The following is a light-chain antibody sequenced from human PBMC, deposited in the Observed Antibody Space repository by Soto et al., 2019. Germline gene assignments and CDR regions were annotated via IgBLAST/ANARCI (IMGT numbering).Light chain of an antibody. Sequence: AIRMTPSPSSFSASTGDRVTITCRASQGISSYLAWYQQKPGKAPKLLIYAASTLRSGVPSRFSGSGSGTDFTLTISCLQSEDFATYHCQQYYSYPLTFGGGTKVDIK. CDR3: QQYYSYPLT. CDR2: AAS. CDR1: QGISSY. J-gene: IGKJ4*01. V-gene: IGKV1-8*01.